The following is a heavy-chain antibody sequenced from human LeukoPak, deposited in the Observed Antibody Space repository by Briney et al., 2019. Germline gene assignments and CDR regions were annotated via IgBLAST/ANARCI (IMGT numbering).Heavy chain of an antibody. V-gene: IGHV1-2*02. Sequence: ASLRVSCKASGYSFTAYYIHWVRQAPGQGLESMGWINSNSGGTNYAEKFQGRVTMTRDTSISTAYMELSGLRSDDTAVYYCARTYFAFLTAYYTGGDFFDYWSQGTLVTVSS. J-gene: IGHJ4*02. CDR2: INSNSGGT. D-gene: IGHD3-9*01. CDR1: GYSFTAYY. CDR3: ARTYFAFLTAYYTGGDFFDY.